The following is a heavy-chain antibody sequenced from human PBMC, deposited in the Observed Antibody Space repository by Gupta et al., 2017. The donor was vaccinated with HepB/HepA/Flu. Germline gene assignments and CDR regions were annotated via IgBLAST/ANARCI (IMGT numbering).Heavy chain of an antibody. Sequence: EVQLVESGGGLVQPGGSLRLSCAASGFTFRSYWMHWVRQAPGKGLVWVSRINSDGSSTSYADSVKGRFTISRDNAKNTLYLQMNSLRAEDTAVYYCARGEAMGPHYYFDYWGQGTLVTVSS. CDR3: ARGEAMGPHYYFDY. V-gene: IGHV3-74*01. CDR2: INSDGSST. CDR1: GFTFRSYW. J-gene: IGHJ4*02. D-gene: IGHD5-18*01.